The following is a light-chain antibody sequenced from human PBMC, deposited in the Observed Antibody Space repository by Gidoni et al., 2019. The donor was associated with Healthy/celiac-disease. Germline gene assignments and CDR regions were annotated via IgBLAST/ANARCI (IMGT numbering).Light chain of an antibody. CDR3: QAWDSSTVV. Sequence: SSELTQPPSVSVPPGQTASITCSGDKLGDKYACWYQQKPGQSPVLVIYHDSKRPSGIPERFSGSNSGNTATLTISGTQAMDEADYYCQAWDSSTVVFGGGTKLTVL. CDR2: HDS. J-gene: IGLJ2*01. V-gene: IGLV3-1*01. CDR1: KLGDKY.